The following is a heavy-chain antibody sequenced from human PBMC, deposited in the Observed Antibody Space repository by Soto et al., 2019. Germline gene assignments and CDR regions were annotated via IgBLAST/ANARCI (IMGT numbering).Heavy chain of an antibody. CDR3: DRQSPHSGPYFFDY. J-gene: IGHJ4*02. CDR2: IKQDGSQK. V-gene: IGHV3-7*03. D-gene: IGHD1-26*01. Sequence: HPWGSLILSCAASGFSFSSYWMSWVRQAPGKGLQWVANIKQDGSQKYYVDSVEGRSTISRDDSKNSLFLQMSSLKTEDTAVYFCDRQSPHSGPYFFDYWARGTLVTVSS. CDR1: GFSFSSYW.